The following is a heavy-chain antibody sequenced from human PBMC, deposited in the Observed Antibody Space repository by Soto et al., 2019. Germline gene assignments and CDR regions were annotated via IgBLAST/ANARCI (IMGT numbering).Heavy chain of an antibody. V-gene: IGHV4-59*08. CDR1: GGSISNFY. CDR2: VYYTGST. CDR3: ARGSGGWNCDY. D-gene: IGHD6-19*01. Sequence: SETLSLTCTVSGGSISNFYWSWIRQPPGKGLEWIGYVYYTGSTSYNPSLKSRVTISVDTSKNQFSLKLSSVTAADTAVYYCARGSGGWNCDYWGQGTLVTVSS. J-gene: IGHJ4*02.